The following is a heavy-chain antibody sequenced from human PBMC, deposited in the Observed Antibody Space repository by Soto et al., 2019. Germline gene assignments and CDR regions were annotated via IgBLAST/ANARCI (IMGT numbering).Heavy chain of an antibody. Sequence: QVQLVESGGGVVQPGMSLRLSCAASGFTFSSYAMHWVRQAPGKGLEWVAVISYEGSNKYYADSVKGRFTISRDNSKNTLYLQMNSLRAEDTAVYYCARDPPPYYYDSSGYSYYFDYWGQGTLVTVSS. CDR3: ARDPPPYYYDSSGYSYYFDY. D-gene: IGHD3-22*01. V-gene: IGHV3-30-3*01. CDR1: GFTFSSYA. CDR2: ISYEGSNK. J-gene: IGHJ4*02.